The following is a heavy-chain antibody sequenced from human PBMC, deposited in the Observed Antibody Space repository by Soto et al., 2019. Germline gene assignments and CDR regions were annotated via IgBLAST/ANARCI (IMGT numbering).Heavy chain of an antibody. Sequence: PSETLSLTCTVSGDSISSYYWTWIRQPPGKGLEWIGYIYSSGSTTYNPSLKSRVTISVDTSKNQFSLKLSSVTAADTAVYYCARYGSHYYYYKMDVWGQGTTVTVSS. CDR2: IYSSGST. D-gene: IGHD1-26*01. J-gene: IGHJ6*02. CDR1: GDSISSYY. CDR3: ARYGSHYYYYKMDV. V-gene: IGHV4-59*01.